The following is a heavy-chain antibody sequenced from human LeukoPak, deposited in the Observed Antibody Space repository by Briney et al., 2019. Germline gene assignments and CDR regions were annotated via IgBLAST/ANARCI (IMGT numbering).Heavy chain of an antibody. D-gene: IGHD6-13*01. CDR3: ARDGLGAADY. CDR1: GFTFSGFA. J-gene: IGHJ4*02. V-gene: IGHV3-23*01. CDR2: ISGSGDNT. Sequence: GGSLRLSCAASGFTFSGFAMSWVRRTPGKGLEWVSGISGSGDNTLYADSVKGRFTISRGNSKNTLYLQMNSLRAEDTAVYYCARDGLGAADYWGQGTLVTVSS.